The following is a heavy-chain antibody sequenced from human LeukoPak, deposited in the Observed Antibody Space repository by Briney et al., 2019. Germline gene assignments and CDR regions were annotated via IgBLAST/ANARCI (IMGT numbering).Heavy chain of an antibody. Sequence: GGSLRLSCAVSGITLSNYGMSWVRQAPGKGLEWVAGISDSGGRTNYADSVKGRFAISKDNPRNTLYLQMNSLRAEDTAVYFCAKRGVVIRVILVGFHKEAYYFDSWGQGALVTVSS. D-gene: IGHD3-22*01. CDR2: ISDSGGRT. CDR1: GITLSNYG. J-gene: IGHJ4*02. CDR3: AKRGVVIRVILVGFHKEAYYFDS. V-gene: IGHV3-23*01.